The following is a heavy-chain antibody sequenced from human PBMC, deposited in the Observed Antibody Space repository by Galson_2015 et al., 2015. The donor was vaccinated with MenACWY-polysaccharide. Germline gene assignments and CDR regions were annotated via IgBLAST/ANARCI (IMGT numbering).Heavy chain of an antibody. CDR3: ARGGRAVSNRNWFDP. CDR1: GDSITSGGYF. Sequence: LSLTCTVSGDSITSGGYFWSWIRQHPGEGLEWIASISYDGGTYYNPSLKSRVTISVDTPKNQFSLKLNSVTAADTAVYYCARGGRAVSNRNWFDPWSQGTLVTVSS. CDR2: ISYDGGT. D-gene: IGHD3-16*01. J-gene: IGHJ5*02. V-gene: IGHV4-31*03.